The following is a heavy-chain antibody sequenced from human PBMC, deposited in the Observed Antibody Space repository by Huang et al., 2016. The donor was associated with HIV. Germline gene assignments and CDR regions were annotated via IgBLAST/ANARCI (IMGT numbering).Heavy chain of an antibody. V-gene: IGHV5-51*01. J-gene: IGHJ3*01. Sequence: EVQLVQSGAEVKKPGESLKISCQGSGYSFNTYWIAWVRQMPGKGPEWMGFIYPGDADTRYSPSFQGKVTISADKSSDTAYLQWRSLKASDTAMYYCARKFSSTWYRAFDLWGQGTMVTVSS. CDR1: GYSFNTYW. CDR3: ARKFSSTWYRAFDL. D-gene: IGHD6-13*01. CDR2: IYPGDADT.